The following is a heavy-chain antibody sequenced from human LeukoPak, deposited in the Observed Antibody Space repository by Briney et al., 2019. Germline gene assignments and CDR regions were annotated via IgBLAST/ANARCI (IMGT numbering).Heavy chain of an antibody. CDR2: INHSGST. J-gene: IGHJ4*02. CDR1: GGSFSGYY. D-gene: IGHD4-17*01. Sequence: SETLSLTCAVYGGSFSGYYWSWIHQPPGKGLEWIGEINHSGSTNYNPSLKSRVTISVDTSKNQFSLKLSSVTAADTAVYYCARHRRWRTVTTSTRPSDYWGQGTLVTVSS. V-gene: IGHV4-34*01. CDR3: ARHRRWRTVTTSTRPSDY.